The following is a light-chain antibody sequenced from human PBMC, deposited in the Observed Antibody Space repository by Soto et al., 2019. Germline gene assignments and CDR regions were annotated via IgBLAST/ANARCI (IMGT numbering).Light chain of an antibody. CDR2: EVT. CDR3: ASYTGSNNVVV. CDR1: SCDVGRDNY. V-gene: IGLV2-8*01. Sequence: QSALTQPPSASGSLGQSVTISCTGTSCDVGRDNYVSWYQQETGKAPKLIIYEVTKRPSGVPDRFSGSKSGNTASLTVSGLQAEDEGDYHCASYTGSNNVVVFGGGTKLTVL. J-gene: IGLJ2*01.